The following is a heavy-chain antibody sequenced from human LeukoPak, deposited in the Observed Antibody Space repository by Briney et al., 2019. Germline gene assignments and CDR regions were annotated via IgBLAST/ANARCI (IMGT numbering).Heavy chain of an antibody. CDR2: ISSSSSTI. CDR3: AKDIDLYGDNLFDY. Sequence: PGGSLRLSCAASGFTFSSYSMNWVRQAPGKGLEWVSYISSSSSTIYYADSVKGRFTISRDNAKNSLYLQMNSLRTEDTAFYYCAKDIDLYGDNLFDYWGQGTLVTVSS. J-gene: IGHJ4*02. CDR1: GFTFSSYS. D-gene: IGHD4-17*01. V-gene: IGHV3-48*04.